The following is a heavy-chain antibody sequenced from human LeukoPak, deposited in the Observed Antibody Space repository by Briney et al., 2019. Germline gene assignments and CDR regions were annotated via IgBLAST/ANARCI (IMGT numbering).Heavy chain of an antibody. CDR2: IIPIFGTA. CDR1: GGTFSSYA. V-gene: IGHV1-69*13. D-gene: IGHD3-22*01. J-gene: IGHJ3*02. CDR3: ARDKRITLIVVEDAFDI. Sequence: SVKVSCKASGGTFSSYAISWVRQAPGQGLEWMGGIIPIFGTANYAQKFQGRVTITADESTSTAYMELSSLRSEDTAVYYCARDKRITLIVVEDAFDIWGQGTMVTVSS.